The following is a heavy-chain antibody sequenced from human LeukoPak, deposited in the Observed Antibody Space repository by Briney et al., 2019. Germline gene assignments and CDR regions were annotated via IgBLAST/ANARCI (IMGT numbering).Heavy chain of an antibody. J-gene: IGHJ3*02. V-gene: IGHV5-51*01. Sequence: GESLKISCTASGYSFTNYWIAWVRQMPGAGLEWMGTIYPGDSDARYSPAFQGQFTLSVDRSTTTAYLQWPSLKASDTAMYYCARPYSTGIRVAYDMWGQGTMVIVSS. CDR2: IYPGDSDA. CDR3: ARPYSTGIRVAYDM. CDR1: GYSFTNYW. D-gene: IGHD2/OR15-2a*01.